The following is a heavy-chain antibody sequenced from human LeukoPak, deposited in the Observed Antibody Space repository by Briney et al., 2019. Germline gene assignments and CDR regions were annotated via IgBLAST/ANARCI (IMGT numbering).Heavy chain of an antibody. CDR1: GYSFTSYW. V-gene: IGHV5-51*01. CDR3: ARTVGDIVAPQYYFDY. D-gene: IGHD5-12*01. Sequence: GEALKTFSWSSGYSFTSYWIDWGRQIPGKGLEGMGSIYPGYSDTRYSPSFQGQVTISADKSISTAYLQWSSPKASDSAMYYCARTVGDIVAPQYYFDYWGQGTLVTVSS. CDR2: IYPGYSDT. J-gene: IGHJ4*02.